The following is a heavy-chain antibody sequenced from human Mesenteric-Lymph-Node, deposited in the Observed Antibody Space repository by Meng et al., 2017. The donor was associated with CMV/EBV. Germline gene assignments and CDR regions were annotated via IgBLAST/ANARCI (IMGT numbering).Heavy chain of an antibody. J-gene: IGHJ4*02. CDR1: GFSLSTYW. V-gene: IGHV3-7*01. CDR3: VRHGGWLDF. Sequence: LRLSCAASGFSLSTYWMGWVRQAPGKGLEWVANIKQDGSEKQYVDSVKGRFTISRDNAENSLYLQMDSLRAEDTAFYYCVRHGGWLDFWGQGTLVTVSS. CDR2: IKQDGSEK. D-gene: IGHD3-16*01.